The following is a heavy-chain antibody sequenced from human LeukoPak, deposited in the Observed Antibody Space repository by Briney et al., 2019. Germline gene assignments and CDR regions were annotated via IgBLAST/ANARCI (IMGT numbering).Heavy chain of an antibody. V-gene: IGHV3-48*03. CDR3: ARDPSSGWYLKGWFDP. Sequence: GGSLRLSCAASGFTFSSYEMNWVRQAPGKGLEWVSYISSSGSTIYYADSVKGRSTISRDNAKNSLYLQMNSLRAEDTAVYYCARDPSSGWYLKGWFDPWGQGTLVTVSS. CDR2: ISSSGSTI. CDR1: GFTFSSYE. D-gene: IGHD6-19*01. J-gene: IGHJ5*02.